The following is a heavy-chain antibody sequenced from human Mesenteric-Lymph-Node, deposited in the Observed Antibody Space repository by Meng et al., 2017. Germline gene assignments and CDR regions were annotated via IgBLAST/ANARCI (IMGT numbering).Heavy chain of an antibody. CDR3: ARIPGRGGSGSYSAVSDY. Sequence: RRPGGPGLVTPFGTRSLPVAVYGGSLSGYYWSWIRQPPGKALEWIGEINHSGSTNYNPSLKSRVTISVDTSKNQFSLKLSSVTAADTAVYYCARIPGRGGSGSYSAVSDYWGQGTLVTVSS. CDR2: INHSGST. CDR1: GGSLSGYY. V-gene: IGHV4-34*01. D-gene: IGHD3-10*01. J-gene: IGHJ4*02.